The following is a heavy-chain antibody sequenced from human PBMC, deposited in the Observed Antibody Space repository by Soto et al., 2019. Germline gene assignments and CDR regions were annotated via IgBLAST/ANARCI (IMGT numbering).Heavy chain of an antibody. J-gene: IGHJ6*02. V-gene: IGHV3-53*01. CDR1: GFTGSTDY. Sequence: EVQLVESGGGLIQPGGSLRLSCAVSGFTGSTDYMNWVRQAPGKGLEWVSIIYGGGTTYYADSVKGRFTISRDNSKNTLYLQMNSLSAEDTAVYYCARGKGYYGMDVWGQGTTVTVSS. CDR3: ARGKGYYGMDV. CDR2: IYGGGTT.